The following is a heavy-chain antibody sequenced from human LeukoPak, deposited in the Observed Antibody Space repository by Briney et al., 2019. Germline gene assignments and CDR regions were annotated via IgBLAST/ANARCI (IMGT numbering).Heavy chain of an antibody. CDR2: IWYDGSNK. CDR3: AREPGSGDDRNLDY. CDR1: GFTFSSHD. D-gene: IGHD3-3*01. Sequence: GGSLRLSCAASGFTFSSHDMHWVRQAPGKGLEWVAVIWYDGSNKYYADSVKGRFTISRDNYKNTLYLQLNSLRDENTAVYYCAREPGSGDDRNLDYWGQGTLVTVSS. J-gene: IGHJ4*02. V-gene: IGHV3-33*01.